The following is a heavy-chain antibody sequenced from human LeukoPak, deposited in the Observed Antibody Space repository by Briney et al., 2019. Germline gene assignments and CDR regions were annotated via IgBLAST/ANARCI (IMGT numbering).Heavy chain of an antibody. Sequence: SETLSLTCAVYGGSFSGYYWSWIRQPPGKGLEWIGEINHSGSTNYNPSLKSRVTISVDTSKNQFSLKLSSVTAADTAVYYCARDLSYYGSGKDYWGQGTLVTVSS. V-gene: IGHV4-34*01. CDR3: ARDLSYYGSGKDY. CDR2: INHSGST. D-gene: IGHD3-10*01. J-gene: IGHJ4*02. CDR1: GGSFSGYY.